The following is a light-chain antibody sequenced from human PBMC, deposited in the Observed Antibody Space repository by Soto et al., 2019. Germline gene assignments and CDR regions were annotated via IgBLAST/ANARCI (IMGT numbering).Light chain of an antibody. CDR1: SSDVGGSNY. J-gene: IGLJ1*01. V-gene: IGLV2-14*01. CDR2: DVS. Sequence: SGLTQPASVSGSPGQSITISCTGTSSDVGGSNYVSWYQQLPGKAPKLMIYDVSDRPSGVSNRFSGSKSGNTASLTISGLQAEDEADYYCSSYTSSSLYVFGTGTKVTGL. CDR3: SSYTSSSLYV.